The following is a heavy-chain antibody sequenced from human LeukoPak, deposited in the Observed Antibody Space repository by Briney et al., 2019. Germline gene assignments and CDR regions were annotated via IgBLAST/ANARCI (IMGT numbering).Heavy chain of an antibody. Sequence: PGGSLRLSCAASGFTLSSYWMSWVRQAPGKGLEWVANIKQDGSEKYYVDSVKGRFTISRDNAKNSLYLQMNSLRAEDTAVYYCARVISSWYCDYWGQGTLVTVSS. CDR2: IKQDGSEK. CDR3: ARVISSWYCDY. J-gene: IGHJ4*02. V-gene: IGHV3-7*01. CDR1: GFTLSSYW. D-gene: IGHD6-13*01.